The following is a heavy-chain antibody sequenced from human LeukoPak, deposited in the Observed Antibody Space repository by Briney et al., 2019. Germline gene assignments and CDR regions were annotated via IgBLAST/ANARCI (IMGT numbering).Heavy chain of an antibody. CDR1: GYSFTSYW. CDR3: ARQRISMNQGEVDFWRGSAYGMDV. Sequence: GESLQISCQGSGYSFTSYWIGWVRQMPGKGLEWMGIIYPGDSDTRYSPSFQGQVTISADKSISTAYLQWSSLKASDTAMYYCARQRISMNQGEVDFWRGSAYGMDVWGQGTAVTVSS. CDR2: IYPGDSDT. V-gene: IGHV5-51*01. J-gene: IGHJ6*02. D-gene: IGHD3-3*01.